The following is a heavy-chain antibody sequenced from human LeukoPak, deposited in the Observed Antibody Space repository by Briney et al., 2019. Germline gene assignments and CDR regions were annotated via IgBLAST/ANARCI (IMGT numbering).Heavy chain of an antibody. V-gene: IGHV4-39*07. CDR3: ARVGNWFDP. CDR1: RGYISSSYYY. CDR2: IFFRGKT. J-gene: IGHJ5*02. Sequence: PSETLSLTCTVSRGYISSSYYYWGWIRQPPGKGLEWLGQIFFRGKTYHNPSLKSRVTISVDTSKNQFSLKLSSVTAADTAVYYCARVGNWFDPWGQGTLVTVSS.